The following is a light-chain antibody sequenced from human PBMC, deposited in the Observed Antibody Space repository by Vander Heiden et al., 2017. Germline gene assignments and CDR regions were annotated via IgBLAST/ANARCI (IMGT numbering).Light chain of an antibody. V-gene: IGKV1-16*01. J-gene: IGKJ4*01. CDR3: QQYDSYPLT. Sequence: DIQMTQPPSSLSASVGDRVTITCRASQDISNYLVWFQQKPGKAPKALIYGASRLQSGVPSRFSGSGSGTGFTLTISSLQPEDFATYYCQQYDSYPLTFGGGTKVGIK. CDR1: QDISNY. CDR2: GAS.